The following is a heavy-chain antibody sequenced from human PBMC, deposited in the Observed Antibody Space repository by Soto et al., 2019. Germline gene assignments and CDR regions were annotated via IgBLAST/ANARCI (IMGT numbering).Heavy chain of an antibody. D-gene: IGHD6-19*01. CDR1: GFMFRTYA. V-gene: IGHV3-30-3*01. Sequence: QVQLVESGGGVVQPGRSLRLSCAASGFMFRTYAMHWVRQAPGKGLEWVAVISYDGSDIYYGDSGKGRFTISRDNSRNTLYMEMNSLQPEDTAVFYCARDQGRTVTRGDWFDPWGQGTLVTVSS. CDR3: ARDQGRTVTRGDWFDP. J-gene: IGHJ5*02. CDR2: ISYDGSDI.